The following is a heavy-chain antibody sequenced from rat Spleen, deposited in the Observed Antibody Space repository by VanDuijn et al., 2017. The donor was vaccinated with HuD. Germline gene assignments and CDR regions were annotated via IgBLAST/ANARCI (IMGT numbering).Heavy chain of an antibody. Sequence: EVQLQESGPGLVKPSQSLSLTCSVTGYSITSYYWGWIRKFPGNKMAWIGHISYSGNTNYNPSLKSRISITRDTSKNQFFLQLNSVTTEDTATYYCARWDYSSYIPFDYWGQGVMVTVSS. CDR2: ISYSGNT. CDR3: ARWDYSSYIPFDY. CDR1: GYSITSYY. D-gene: IGHD1-2*01. V-gene: IGHV3-1*01. J-gene: IGHJ2*01.